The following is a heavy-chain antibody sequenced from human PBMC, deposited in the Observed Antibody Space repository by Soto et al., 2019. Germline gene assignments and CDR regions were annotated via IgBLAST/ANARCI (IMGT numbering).Heavy chain of an antibody. CDR2: ISDDGSNK. V-gene: IGHV3-30*03. D-gene: IGHD3-3*01. J-gene: IGHJ6*02. CDR1: GVNFVRYG. Sequence: RVSYADLGVNFVRYGMRRIREAPVKGLAWVAFISDDGSNKYYADSVKGRVTITRDTSASTAYMELSSLRSEGTAVYYCARDPNYGYWSAQYGTDVLAQATTVTVSS. CDR3: ARDPNYGYWSAQYGTDV.